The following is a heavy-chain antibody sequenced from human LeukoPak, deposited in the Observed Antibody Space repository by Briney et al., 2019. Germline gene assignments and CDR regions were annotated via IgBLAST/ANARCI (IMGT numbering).Heavy chain of an antibody. CDR3: ARGGTAVTTNYFDY. J-gene: IGHJ4*02. V-gene: IGHV1-46*01. D-gene: IGHD1-1*01. CDR1: GYTFTNYY. CDR2: ISPSGGDT. Sequence: ASVKVSCKPSGYTFTNYYLHWVRQAPGQGLEWMGVISPSGGDTTYAQRFQGRLTMTRDTSTSTVYMEVSSLRSEDTAVYYCARGGTAVTTNYFDYWGQGTLITVSS.